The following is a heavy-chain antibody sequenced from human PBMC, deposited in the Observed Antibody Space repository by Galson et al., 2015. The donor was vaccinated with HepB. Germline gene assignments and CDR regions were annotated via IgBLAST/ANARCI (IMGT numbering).Heavy chain of an antibody. D-gene: IGHD2-2*01. CDR2: IRYDGSNK. V-gene: IGHV3-30*02. Sequence: SLRLSCAASGFTFSSYGMHWVRQAPGKGLEWVAFIRYDGSNKYYADSVKGRFTISRDNSKNTLYLQMNSLRAEDTAVYYCAKDIQVVVVPAAVPGYWGQGTLVTVSS. J-gene: IGHJ4*02. CDR1: GFTFSSYG. CDR3: AKDIQVVVVPAAVPGY.